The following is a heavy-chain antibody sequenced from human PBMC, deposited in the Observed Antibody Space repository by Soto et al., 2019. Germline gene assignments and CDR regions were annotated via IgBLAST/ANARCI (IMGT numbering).Heavy chain of an antibody. V-gene: IGHV3-30-3*01. CDR2: ISYDGSNN. Sequence: QVQLVESGGGVVQRGRSLRLSCAASGFTCSSYAMHWVRQAPGKGLEWVAVISYDGSNNYYADSVKGRFTISRDNSNNTRYLQMNSLRAEDTAVYYCATDWVRGDTAIVTAYWGQGTLVTVSS. D-gene: IGHD5-18*01. CDR3: ATDWVRGDTAIVTAY. CDR1: GFTCSSYA. J-gene: IGHJ4*02.